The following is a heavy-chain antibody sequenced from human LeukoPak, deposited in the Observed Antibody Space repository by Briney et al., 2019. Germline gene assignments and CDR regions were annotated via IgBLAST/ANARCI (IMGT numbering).Heavy chain of an antibody. Sequence: QAGGSLRLSCAGSGFSFSNYNLHWVRQAPGKGLEWVSYITLSSSTIYYADSVRGRFTISRDNGKNSLYLQMSSLRAEDTAIYYCARETPDSNSWTDFDFWGHGTLVTVSS. D-gene: IGHD2-2*01. CDR1: GFSFSNYN. V-gene: IGHV3-48*01. CDR2: ITLSSSTI. CDR3: ARETPDSNSWTDFDF. J-gene: IGHJ4*01.